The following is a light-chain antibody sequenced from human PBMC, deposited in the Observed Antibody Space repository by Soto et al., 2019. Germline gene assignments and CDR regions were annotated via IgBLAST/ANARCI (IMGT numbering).Light chain of an antibody. Sequence: DIQMTQSPSSVSASVGDRVTITCRASQGVSTWLAWYQQKPGKAPNLLIYTASSLQSGVPSRFSGSGSGTDFTLTISSLHSEDFATYYCQQTYSTPGTFGQGTKVDIK. CDR1: QGVSTW. CDR3: QQTYSTPGT. J-gene: IGKJ1*01. V-gene: IGKV1-12*01. CDR2: TAS.